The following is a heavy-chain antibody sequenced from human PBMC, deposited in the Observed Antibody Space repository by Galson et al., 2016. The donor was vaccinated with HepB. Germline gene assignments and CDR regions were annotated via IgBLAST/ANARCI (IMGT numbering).Heavy chain of an antibody. V-gene: IGHV3-30*03. CDR1: GFTFRDYG. J-gene: IGHJ4*02. CDR3: ATEILDIVATTHPYS. CDR2: ISYDGSKK. D-gene: IGHD5-12*01. Sequence: SLRLSCAASGFTFRDYGMHLVRQAPGKGLEWVAFISYDGSKKYYADSVKGRFTMSRDNSKNTLYLQMNSLRPEDTAMYYCATEILDIVATTHPYSWGQGTLVTVSS.